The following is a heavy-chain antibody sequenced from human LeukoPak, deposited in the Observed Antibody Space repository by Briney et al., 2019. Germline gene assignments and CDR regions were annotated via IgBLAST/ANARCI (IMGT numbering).Heavy chain of an antibody. D-gene: IGHD1-26*01. CDR3: ARRVVGGTDYFDY. J-gene: IGHJ4*02. Sequence: GGSLRLSCAASGFAFGTYWMTWVRQAPGKGLEWVANIKIDGTEKRYADSVKGRFTISRDNAKNSLYLQMSSLRAEDTAVYYCARRVVGGTDYFDYWGQGTLITVSS. CDR2: IKIDGTEK. V-gene: IGHV3-7*01. CDR1: GFAFGTYW.